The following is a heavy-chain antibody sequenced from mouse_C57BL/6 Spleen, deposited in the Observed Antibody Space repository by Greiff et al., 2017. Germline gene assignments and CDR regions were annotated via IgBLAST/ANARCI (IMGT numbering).Heavy chain of an antibody. CDR2: IYPGSGST. V-gene: IGHV1-55*01. CDR3: ARNRHMITTGTGFDY. J-gene: IGHJ2*01. Sequence: QVQLQQPGAELVKPGASVKMSCKASGYTFTSYWITWVKQRPGQGLEWIGDIYPGSGSTNYNEKFKSKATLTVDTSSSTAYMQLSSLTSEDSAVYYCARNRHMITTGTGFDYWGQGTTLTVSS. D-gene: IGHD2-4*01. CDR1: GYTFTSYW.